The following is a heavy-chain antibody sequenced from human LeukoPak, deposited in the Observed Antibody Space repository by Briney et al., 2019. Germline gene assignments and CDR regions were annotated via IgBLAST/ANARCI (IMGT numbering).Heavy chain of an antibody. D-gene: IGHD4-17*01. CDR2: ISYDGSNK. CDR1: GFTFSSYA. V-gene: IGHV3-30-3*02. Sequence: GGSLRLSCAASGFTFSSYAMHWVRQAPGKGLEWVAVISYDGSNKYYADSVKGRFTISRDNSKNTLYLQMNSLRAEDTAVYYCAKRDYGELSGGHFDYWGQGTLVTVSS. CDR3: AKRDYGELSGGHFDY. J-gene: IGHJ4*02.